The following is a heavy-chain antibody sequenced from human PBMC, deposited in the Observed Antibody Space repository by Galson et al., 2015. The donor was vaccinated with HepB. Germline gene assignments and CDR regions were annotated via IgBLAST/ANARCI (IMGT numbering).Heavy chain of an antibody. J-gene: IGHJ4*02. V-gene: IGHV3-13*01. CDR1: GFTFSSFD. CDR2: IGKAGDT. Sequence: SLRLSCAASGFTFSSFDMHWVRQTTGKGLEWVSGIGKAGDTYYAGPVKGRFAISRENAESSLYLQMDSLRAGDTAVYYCARGGDPGFDYWGQGSLVTVSS. D-gene: IGHD2-21*02. CDR3: ARGGDPGFDY.